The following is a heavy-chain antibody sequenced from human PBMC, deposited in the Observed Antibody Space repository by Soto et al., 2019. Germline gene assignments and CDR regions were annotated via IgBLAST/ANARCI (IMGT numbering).Heavy chain of an antibody. D-gene: IGHD6-19*01. CDR3: ARGLITGSHYSGGWYYFDS. Sequence: QVQLQQSGAGLLKPSETLSLTCAVYGESFSGHIWTWIRQTPGKGLQWIGQINHSGSASYNPSLKSRVTISVHTSNSQFSLELSSVTAADTVVYYCARGLITGSHYSGGWYYFDSWGQGTQVTVSS. CDR1: GESFSGHI. CDR2: INHSGSA. V-gene: IGHV4-34*01. J-gene: IGHJ4*02.